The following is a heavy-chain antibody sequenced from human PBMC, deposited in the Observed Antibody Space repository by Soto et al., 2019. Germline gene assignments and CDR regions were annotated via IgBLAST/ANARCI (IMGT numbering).Heavy chain of an antibody. D-gene: IGHD3-22*01. J-gene: IGHJ5*02. V-gene: IGHV1-2*04. CDR3: ARELDYYDSSGSNWFDP. CDR1: GYSFTDYH. CDR2: INPKSGGT. Sequence: ASVKVACKASGYSFTDYHIHWVRQAPGQGLEWLGRINPKSGGTSTAQKFQGWVTMTRDRSISTVYMELTRLRSEDTAVYYCARELDYYDSSGSNWFDPWGPGTLVTVSS.